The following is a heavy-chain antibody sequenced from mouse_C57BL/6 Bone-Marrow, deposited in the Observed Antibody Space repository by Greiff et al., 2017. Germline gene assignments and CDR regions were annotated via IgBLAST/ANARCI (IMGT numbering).Heavy chain of an antibody. CDR3: ARRLRFYAMDY. V-gene: IGHV5-15*01. CDR1: GFTFSDYG. D-gene: IGHD1-1*01. J-gene: IGHJ4*01. CDR2: ISNLAYSI. Sequence: EVKLMESGGGLVQPGGSLKLSCAASGFTFSDYGMAWVRQAPRKGPEWVAFISNLAYSIYYADTVTGRFTISSENAKNTLYLEMSSLRSEDTAMYYCARRLRFYAMDYWGQGTSVTVSS.